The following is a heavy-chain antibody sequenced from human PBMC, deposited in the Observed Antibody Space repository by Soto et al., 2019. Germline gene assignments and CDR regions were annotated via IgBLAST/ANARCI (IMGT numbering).Heavy chain of an antibody. CDR3: ARGRENRGYSSSWWGDYYYGMDV. D-gene: IGHD6-13*01. CDR1: GFTFSDYY. J-gene: IGHJ6*02. V-gene: IGHV3-11*01. Sequence: QVQLVESGGGLVKPGGSLRLSCAASGFTFSDYYMSWIRQAPGKGLEWVSYISSSGSTIYYADSVKGRFTISRDNAKNAMELQMNSLRAEDPAVYYCARGRENRGYSSSWWGDYYYGMDVWGQGTTVTVSS. CDR2: ISSSGSTI.